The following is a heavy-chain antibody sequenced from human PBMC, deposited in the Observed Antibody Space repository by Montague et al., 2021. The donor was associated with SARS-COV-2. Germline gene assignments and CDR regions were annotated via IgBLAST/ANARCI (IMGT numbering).Heavy chain of an antibody. D-gene: IGHD3-10*01. J-gene: IGHJ5*02. CDR2: IYSSGSA. CDR3: ARAVSVRRAVNWFDP. CDR1: GGSINDYY. Sequence: SETLSLTCTVSGGSINDYYWTWVRQPAGEGLEWIGRIYSSGSANYNPFLESRVTMSLDTSKNQFSLNVNSVTAADTAVYYCARAVSVRRAVNWFDPWGQGTLVTVSS. V-gene: IGHV4-4*07.